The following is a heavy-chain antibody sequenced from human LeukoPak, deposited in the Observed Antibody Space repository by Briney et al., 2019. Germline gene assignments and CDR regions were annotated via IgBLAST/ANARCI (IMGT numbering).Heavy chain of an antibody. CDR2: IYYSGST. D-gene: IGHD3-22*01. V-gene: IGHV4-59*01. Sequence: PSETLSLTCAVSGGSIRSYYWSWIRQPPGKGLEWIGYIYYSGSTNYNPSLKSRVTISVDTSKNQFSLKLSSVTAADTAVYYCARGDYYDSSPMDYWGQGTLVTVSS. CDR3: ARGDYYDSSPMDY. CDR1: GGSIRSYY. J-gene: IGHJ4*02.